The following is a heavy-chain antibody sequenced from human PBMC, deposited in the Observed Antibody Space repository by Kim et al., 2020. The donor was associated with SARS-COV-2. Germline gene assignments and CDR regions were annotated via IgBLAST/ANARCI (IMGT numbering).Heavy chain of an antibody. D-gene: IGHD3-10*01. J-gene: IGHJ4*02. Sequence: TSYNPARKSRVTISVDTSKNQFSLKLSSVTAADTAVYYCARRDYYGIVDYWGKGTLVTVSS. CDR3: ARRDYYGIVDY. V-gene: IGHV4-39*01. CDR2: T.